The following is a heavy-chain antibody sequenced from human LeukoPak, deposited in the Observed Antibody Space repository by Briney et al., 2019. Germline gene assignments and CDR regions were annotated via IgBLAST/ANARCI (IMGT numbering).Heavy chain of an antibody. D-gene: IGHD5/OR15-5a*01. V-gene: IGHV4-34*01. CDR2: VNHSGST. CDR1: GVSFSVYY. Sequence: SETLSLTCAVYGVSFSVYYWSWIRQPPGKGLEWIGEVNHSGSTNYNPSFKSRVTISVDTSKNQFSLKLSSVTAADTAVYYCARGLVHVYAAAFYYCYYGMDVWGQGTTVTVSS. CDR3: ARGLVHVYAAAFYYCYYGMDV. J-gene: IGHJ6*02.